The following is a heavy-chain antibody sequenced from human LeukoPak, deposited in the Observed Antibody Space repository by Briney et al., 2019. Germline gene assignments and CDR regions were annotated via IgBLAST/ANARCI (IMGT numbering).Heavy chain of an antibody. D-gene: IGHD2-21*01. CDR3: ASGFIPDY. CDR1: GFTFSSYA. V-gene: IGHV3-30*04. Sequence: GGSLRLSCAASGFTFSSYAMHWVRQAPGKGLEWVAVISYDGSNKYYADSVKGRFTISRDNAKNTLYLQMNSLRAEDTAVYYCASGFIPDYWGQGTLVTVSS. CDR2: ISYDGSNK. J-gene: IGHJ4*02.